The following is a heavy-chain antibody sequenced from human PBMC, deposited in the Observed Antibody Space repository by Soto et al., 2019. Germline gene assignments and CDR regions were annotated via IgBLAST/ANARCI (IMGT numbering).Heavy chain of an antibody. D-gene: IGHD3-16*01. V-gene: IGHV1-8*01. CDR2: MNPGSGDT. Sequence: ASVKVSCKASGYTFTNHDVTWVRQATGQGLEWMGWMNPGSGDTGYAQKFQGRVTMTRNISIATAYMELSSLRSEDTAIYYCARMATFGSLNWFDPWGQGTLVTVSS. CDR1: GYTFTNHD. CDR3: ARMATFGSLNWFDP. J-gene: IGHJ5*02.